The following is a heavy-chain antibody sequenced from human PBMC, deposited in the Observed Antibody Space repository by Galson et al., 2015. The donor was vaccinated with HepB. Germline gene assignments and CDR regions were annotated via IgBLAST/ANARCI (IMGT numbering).Heavy chain of an antibody. CDR3: ARDRNPSRDYDNHGYFYTLNY. D-gene: IGHD3-22*01. V-gene: IGHV3-33*01. CDR1: GFSFSTYG. J-gene: IGHJ4*02. Sequence: SLRLSCAASGFSFSTYGMHWVRQAPGKGLEWVAVIWDNRDDKYYGDSVKGRFTISRDNSKNTLYLQMNSLRAEETAVYYCARDRNPSRDYDNHGYFYTLNYWGQGTLVTVSS. CDR2: IWDNRDDK.